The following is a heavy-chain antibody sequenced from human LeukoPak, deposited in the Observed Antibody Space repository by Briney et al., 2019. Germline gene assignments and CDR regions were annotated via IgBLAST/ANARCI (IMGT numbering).Heavy chain of an antibody. V-gene: IGHV3-33*01. D-gene: IGHD1-14*01. J-gene: IGHJ3*01. CDR2: VWYDGGNK. Sequence: GRSLRLSCAASGFTFSAYGMHWVRQAPGKGLEWVAVVWYDGGNKYYADSVKGRFTVSRDNSKNTLYLQMNSLRVEDTALYYCARDLNLPDAFDVWGQGTMVTVYS. CDR1: GFTFSAYG. CDR3: ARDLNLPDAFDV.